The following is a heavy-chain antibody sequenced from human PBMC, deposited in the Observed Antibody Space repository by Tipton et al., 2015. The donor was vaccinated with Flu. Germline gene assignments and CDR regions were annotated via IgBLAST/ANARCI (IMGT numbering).Heavy chain of an antibody. CDR2: IYYSGST. CDR1: GGSISSGGYY. D-gene: IGHD4-17*01. CDR3: ATDYGDYNMDAFDI. Sequence: TLSLTCTVSGGSISSGGYYWSWIRQHPGKGLEWIGYIYYSGSTYYNPSLKSRVTISVDTSKNQFSLKLSSVTAADTAVYYCATDYGDYNMDAFDIWGQGTMVTVSS. V-gene: IGHV4-31*03. J-gene: IGHJ3*02.